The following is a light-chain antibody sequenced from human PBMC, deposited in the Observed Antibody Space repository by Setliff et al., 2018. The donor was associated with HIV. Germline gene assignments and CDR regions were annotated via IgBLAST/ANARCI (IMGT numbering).Light chain of an antibody. CDR1: SSDVGSYDL. J-gene: IGLJ2*01. CDR2: EVN. CDR3: CSYAGGSTFWV. V-gene: IGLV2-23*02. Sequence: QSVLTQPASVSGSPGQSITISCTGTSSDVGSYDLVSWYQQHPGEAPKLVIYEVNKRPSGVSNRFSGSKSGNTASLTIFGLQVEDEADYYCCSYAGGSTFWVFAGGT.